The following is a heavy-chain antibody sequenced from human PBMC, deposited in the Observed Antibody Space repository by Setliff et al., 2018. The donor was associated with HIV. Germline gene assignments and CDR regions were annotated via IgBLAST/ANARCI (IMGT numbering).Heavy chain of an antibody. CDR1: GGSIRNTNYY. CDR2: IYYSGST. Sequence: SETLSLTCTVSGGSIRNTNYYWGWIRQPPGKGLDWIGSIYYSGSTYYNPSLKSRVAISVDTSKNQFSLKLSSVTAADTAVYYCVRDVTAAGTGLYDYWGQGIPVTVSS. J-gene: IGHJ4*02. D-gene: IGHD6-13*01. V-gene: IGHV4-39*02. CDR3: VRDVTAAGTGLYDY.